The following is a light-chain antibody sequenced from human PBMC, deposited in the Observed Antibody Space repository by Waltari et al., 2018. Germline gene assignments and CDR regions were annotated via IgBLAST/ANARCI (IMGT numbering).Light chain of an antibody. CDR1: NSNIGSHT. CDR3: AALDDTLIDLHVV. J-gene: IGLJ1*01. CDR2: ADP. Sequence: SVLTQPPSASGTPGQRVTISCSGSNSNIGSHTVNWYQQIPGTAPKLLIYADPQRPSWVHGGFLGSNAGTSASLANSGLQSEDEADYYCAALDDTLIDLHVVFGTGTKVTVL. V-gene: IGLV1-44*01.